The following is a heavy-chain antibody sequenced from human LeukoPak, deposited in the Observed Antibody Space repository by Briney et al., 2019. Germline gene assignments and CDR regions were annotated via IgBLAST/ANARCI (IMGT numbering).Heavy chain of an antibody. V-gene: IGHV3-30*02. Sequence: GGSLRLSCAASGFTFSRHGMHWVRQAPGKGLDWVAFIRNDGSGQYYADSVKGRFTISRDNSKNTLYLQMNSLRAEDTAVYYCAKSTRRVVVVPSKGQNAFDIWGQRTMVTVSS. CDR3: AKSTRRVVVVPSKGQNAFDI. CDR1: GFTFSRHG. J-gene: IGHJ3*02. CDR2: IRNDGSGQ. D-gene: IGHD3-22*01.